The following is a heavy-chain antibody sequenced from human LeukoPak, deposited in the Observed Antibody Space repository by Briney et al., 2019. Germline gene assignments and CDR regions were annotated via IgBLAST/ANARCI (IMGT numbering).Heavy chain of an antibody. CDR2: VSRSGGTT. CDR1: GFTFADYA. D-gene: IGHD3-22*01. Sequence: GGSLRLSCAASGFTFADYAMNWVRQAPGKGLEWVSVVSRSGGTTDYADSVRGRFTISRDNSENTLFLQMNSLRAEDTAIYYCAKKGSGNYPFDSWGPGTLVTVSS. CDR3: AKKGSGNYPFDS. J-gene: IGHJ4*02. V-gene: IGHV3-23*01.